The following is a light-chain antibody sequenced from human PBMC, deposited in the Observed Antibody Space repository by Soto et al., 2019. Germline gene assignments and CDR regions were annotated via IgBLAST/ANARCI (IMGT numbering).Light chain of an antibody. J-gene: IGKJ2*01. CDR1: QSVSDN. Sequence: EIVMTQSPATLSVSPGERVTLSCRASQSVSDNLAWYQQKPGQAPRLLIYGASTRATTIPARFSGSGSGTEFALSISGLQSEDCAVYYCLQSNNWPYTFGQGNKLDI. CDR2: GAS. V-gene: IGKV3-15*01. CDR3: LQSNNWPYT.